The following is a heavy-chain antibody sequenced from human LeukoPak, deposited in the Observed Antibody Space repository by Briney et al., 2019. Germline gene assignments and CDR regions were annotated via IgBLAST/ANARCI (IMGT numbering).Heavy chain of an antibody. V-gene: IGHV4-31*03. CDR1: GGSISSGGYY. D-gene: IGHD1-26*01. CDR2: IYYSRTT. CDR3: AREKWETVFAFDI. Sequence: PSQTLSLTCTVSGGSISSGGYYWTWIRQHPRKGLGWIGYIYYSRTTHYNPSLKSRLTISVDTSNNQFSLKLSSVTAADTALYYCAREKWETVFAFDIWGQGTVVTVSS. J-gene: IGHJ3*02.